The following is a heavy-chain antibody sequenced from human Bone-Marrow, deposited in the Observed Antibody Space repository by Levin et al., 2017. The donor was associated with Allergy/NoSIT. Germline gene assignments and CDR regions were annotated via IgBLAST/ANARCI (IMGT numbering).Heavy chain of an antibody. Sequence: SQTLSLTCTVSGGSISSGGYYWSWIRQHPGKGLEWIGYIYYSGSTYYNPSLKSRVTISVDTSKNQFSLKLSSVTAADTAVYYCAREVAAAGTHGFDYWGQGTLVTVSS. V-gene: IGHV4-31*03. CDR3: AREVAAAGTHGFDY. CDR2: IYYSGST. CDR1: GGSISSGGYY. D-gene: IGHD6-13*01. J-gene: IGHJ4*02.